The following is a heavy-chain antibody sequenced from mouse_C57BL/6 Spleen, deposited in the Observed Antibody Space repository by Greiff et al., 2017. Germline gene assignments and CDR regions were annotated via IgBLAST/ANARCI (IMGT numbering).Heavy chain of an antibody. J-gene: IGHJ4*01. CDR1: GFSLNGYG. D-gene: IGHD2-2*01. CDR2: ICGGGSP. CDR3: AKGYYAYAYAMDY. Sequence: QVQLQESGPGLVQPSQSLSITCTASGFSLNGYGVHWVRQSPGQGLEWLGVICGGGSPDYDAAYMSRLSITKDNSNCQAFFKMDSLQADDTAIYYCAKGYYAYAYAMDYWGQGTSVTVSS. V-gene: IGHV2-5*01.